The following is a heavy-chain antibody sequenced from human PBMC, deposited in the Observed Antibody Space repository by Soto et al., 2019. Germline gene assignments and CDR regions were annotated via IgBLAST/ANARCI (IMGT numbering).Heavy chain of an antibody. D-gene: IGHD2-2*02. CDR2: IKSKTDGWTT. J-gene: IGHJ6*03. CDR1: GFTVSSNY. Sequence: GSLRLSCSASGFTVSSNYMSWVRQAPGKGLEWVGRIKSKTDGWTTDYAAPVKGRFTISRYDSKNTLYLQMNSLQTEDTAVYYCTTSVLPAAIFVGYYYSMDVWGKGTTVTVSS. CDR3: TTSVLPAAIFVGYYYSMDV. V-gene: IGHV3-15*01.